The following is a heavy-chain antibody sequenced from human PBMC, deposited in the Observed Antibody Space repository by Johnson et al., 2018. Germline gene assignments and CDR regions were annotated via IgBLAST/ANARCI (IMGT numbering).Heavy chain of an antibody. CDR1: GFTVSSNY. J-gene: IGHJ6*02. D-gene: IGHD6-25*01. CDR2: IYSGGST. V-gene: IGHV3-53*01. Sequence: VQLVESGGGLIQPGGSLRLSCAASGFTVSSNYMSWVRQAPGKGLEWVSVIYSGGSTYYADSVKGRFTISRDNSKNTLYLQMNSLRAEDTAVYYCARERHLPDYYYGMDVWGQGTTVTVSS. CDR3: ARERHLPDYYYGMDV.